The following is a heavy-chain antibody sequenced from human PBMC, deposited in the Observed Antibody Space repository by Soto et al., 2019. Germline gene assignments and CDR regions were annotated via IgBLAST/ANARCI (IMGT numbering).Heavy chain of an antibody. D-gene: IGHD3-10*01. CDR1: GGSFSGYW. V-gene: IGHV4-34*01. Sequence: SETLSLTCAVSGGSFSGYWWRWIRQPPGKGLEWIGEINNSGSTNYNPSLKSRVTISVDTSKNQFSLKLSSVTAADTAVYYCASGRSRPLPGSDLGPWGQGTLVNGSS. CDR3: ASGRSRPLPGSDLGP. J-gene: IGHJ5*02. CDR2: INNSGST.